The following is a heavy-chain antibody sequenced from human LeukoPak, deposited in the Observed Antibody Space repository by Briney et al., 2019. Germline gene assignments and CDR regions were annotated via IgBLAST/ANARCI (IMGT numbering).Heavy chain of an antibody. CDR1: GYTFTRYA. CDR3: ARDRYYYDSSGYYLPSDFDY. CDR2: INACNGNT. Sequence: GASVEVSCTASGYTFTRYAMHWVRQAPGQRLEWMGWINACNGNTKYSQKFQGRVTITRDTSASTAYMELSRLRSDDTAVYYCARDRYYYDSSGYYLPSDFDYWGQGTLVTVSS. D-gene: IGHD3-22*01. J-gene: IGHJ4*02. V-gene: IGHV1-3*01.